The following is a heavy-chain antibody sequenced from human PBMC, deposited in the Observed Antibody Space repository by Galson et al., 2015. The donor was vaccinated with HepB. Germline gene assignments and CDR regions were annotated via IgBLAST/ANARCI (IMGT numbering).Heavy chain of an antibody. Sequence: SLRLSCAASGFTFSSYSMNWVRQAPGKGLEWVSYISSSSSTIYYADSVKGRFTISRDNAKNSLYLQMNSLRAEDTAVYYCARSVSGRYYDFDYWGQGTLVTVSS. D-gene: IGHD1-26*01. V-gene: IGHV3-48*01. CDR3: ARSVSGRYYDFDY. CDR2: ISSSSSTI. J-gene: IGHJ4*02. CDR1: GFTFSSYS.